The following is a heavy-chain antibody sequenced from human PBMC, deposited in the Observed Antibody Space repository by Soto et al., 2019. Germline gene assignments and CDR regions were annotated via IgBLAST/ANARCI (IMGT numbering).Heavy chain of an antibody. CDR1: GGSISSYY. D-gene: IGHD3-16*02. J-gene: IGHJ5*02. Sequence: QVQLQESGPGLVKPSETLSLTCTVSGGSISSYYWSWIRQPPGKGLEWIGYIYYSGSTNYNPSLKSRVTISVDTSKNQFCLKLSSVTAADTAVYYCAREGDYVWGSYRSGWFDPWGQGTLVTVSS. CDR2: IYYSGST. V-gene: IGHV4-59*01. CDR3: AREGDYVWGSYRSGWFDP.